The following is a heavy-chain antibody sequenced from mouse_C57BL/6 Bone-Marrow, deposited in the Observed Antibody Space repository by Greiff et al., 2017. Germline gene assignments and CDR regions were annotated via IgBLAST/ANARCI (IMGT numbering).Heavy chain of an antibody. D-gene: IGHD2-3*01. CDR1: GYTFTDYY. J-gene: IGHJ2*01. CDR3: ARYDGSFDY. Sequence: VQLQQSGPELVKPGASVKISCKASGYTFTDYYMNWVKQSHGKSLEWIGDINPNNGGSSYNQKFKGKATLTVDKSSSTAYMELRSLTSEDSAVYYCARYDGSFDYWGQGTTLTVSS. V-gene: IGHV1-26*01. CDR2: INPNNGGS.